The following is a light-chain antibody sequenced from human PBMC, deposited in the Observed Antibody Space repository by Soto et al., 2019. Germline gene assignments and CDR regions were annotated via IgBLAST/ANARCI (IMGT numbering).Light chain of an antibody. J-gene: IGKJ1*01. CDR3: QQYINWPPWT. CDR1: QSVSSN. Sequence: EIVMTQSPATLSVSPGERTTLSCRASQSVSSNLAWYQQKPGQAPRLLIYGASTMATGIPARFSGSGSGTEFTLTISSLQSEDFAVYYCQQYINWPPWTFGQGTKVEIK. CDR2: GAS. V-gene: IGKV3-15*01.